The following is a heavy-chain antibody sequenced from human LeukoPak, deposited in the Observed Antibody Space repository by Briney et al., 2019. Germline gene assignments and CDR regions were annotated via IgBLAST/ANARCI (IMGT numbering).Heavy chain of an antibody. CDR1: GYSISSGYY. V-gene: IGHV4-38-2*01. CDR2: IYHSGST. D-gene: IGHD5-12*01. CDR3: ARASLRRRSADV. J-gene: IGHJ6*02. Sequence: PSETLSLTCAVSGYSISSGYYWGWIRQPPGKGLEWIGSIYHSGSTYYNPSLKSRVTISVDTSKNQFSLKLSSVTAADTAVYYCARASLRRRSADVWGQGTTVTVSS.